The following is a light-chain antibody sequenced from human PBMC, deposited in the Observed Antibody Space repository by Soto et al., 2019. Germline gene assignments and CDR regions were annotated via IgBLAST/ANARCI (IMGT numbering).Light chain of an antibody. Sequence: DIQMTQSPSTLSASVGDRVTITCRASQSISSWLAWYQQKPGKAPKLLIYKASSLESGVPSRFIVSGSGTEFTLTISSLQPYDFATYYCQQYKSYSYTFGQGTKLEIK. CDR3: QQYKSYSYT. CDR2: KAS. V-gene: IGKV1-5*03. CDR1: QSISSW. J-gene: IGKJ2*01.